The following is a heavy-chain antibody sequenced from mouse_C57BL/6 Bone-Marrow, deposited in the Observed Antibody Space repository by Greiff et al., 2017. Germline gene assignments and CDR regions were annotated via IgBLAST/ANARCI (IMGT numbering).Heavy chain of an antibody. Sequence: EFQLQQSGPELVKPGASVKISCKASGYSFTGYYMNWVKQSPEKSLEWIGEINPSTGGTTYNQKFKAKATLTVDKSSSTAYMQLKSLTSEDSAVYYCARGATVVAHFDYWGQGTTLTVSS. D-gene: IGHD1-1*01. CDR3: ARGATVVAHFDY. J-gene: IGHJ2*01. CDR2: INPSTGGT. V-gene: IGHV1-42*01. CDR1: GYSFTGYY.